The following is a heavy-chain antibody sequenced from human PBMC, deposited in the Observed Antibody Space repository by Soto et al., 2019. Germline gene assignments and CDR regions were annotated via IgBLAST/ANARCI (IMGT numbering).Heavy chain of an antibody. CDR3: AKDRVDSSGYYSDAFDI. J-gene: IGHJ3*02. CDR1: GFTFSSYG. Sequence: GESLKISCAASGFTFSSYGMHWVRQAPGKGLEWVAVISYDGSNKYYADSVKGRFTISRDNSKNTLFLQMNSLRAEDTAVYYCAKDRVDSSGYYSDAFDIWGQGTMVTVSS. V-gene: IGHV3-30*18. D-gene: IGHD3-22*01. CDR2: ISYDGSNK.